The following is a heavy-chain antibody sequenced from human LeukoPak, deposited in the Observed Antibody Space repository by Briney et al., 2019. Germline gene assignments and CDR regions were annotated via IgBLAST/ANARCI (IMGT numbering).Heavy chain of an antibody. CDR1: GYTFSSYD. CDR3: ARGGWVNDDSGALFGMDV. D-gene: IGHD3-10*01. Sequence: ASVKVSCKASGYTFSSYDINWVRQATGQGLEWMGRMNPNSGNTNYAQKFQGRVTMTRSTSTSTAYLELSSLRSDDTAVYYCARGGWVNDDSGALFGMDVWAQGTRVTVSS. CDR2: MNPNSGNT. V-gene: IGHV1-8*02. J-gene: IGHJ6*02.